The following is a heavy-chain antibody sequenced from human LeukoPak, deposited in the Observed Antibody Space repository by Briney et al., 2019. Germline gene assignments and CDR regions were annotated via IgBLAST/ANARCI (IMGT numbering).Heavy chain of an antibody. CDR2: INHSGST. CDR3: ARARNYYDSSTRFQH. J-gene: IGHJ1*01. Sequence: SETLSLTCAVYGGSFSGYYWSWIRQPPGKGLEWIGEINHSGSTNYNPSLKSRVTISVDTSKNQFSLKLSSVTAADTAVYYCARARNYYDSSTRFQHWGQGTLVTVSS. CDR1: GGSFSGYY. V-gene: IGHV4-34*01. D-gene: IGHD3-22*01.